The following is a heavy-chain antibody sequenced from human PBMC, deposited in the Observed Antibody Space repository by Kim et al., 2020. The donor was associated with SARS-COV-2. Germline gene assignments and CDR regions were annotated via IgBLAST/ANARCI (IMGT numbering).Heavy chain of an antibody. D-gene: IGHD1-26*01. Sequence: GGSLRLSCAASGFTFSSYAMSWVRQAPGKGLEWVSAISGSGGSTYYADSVKGRFTISRDNSKNTLYLQMNSLRAEDTAVYYCAKITRESYYGVDWFDPWGQGTLVTVSS. CDR3: AKITRESYYGVDWFDP. CDR1: GFTFSSYA. J-gene: IGHJ5*02. V-gene: IGHV3-23*01. CDR2: ISGSGGST.